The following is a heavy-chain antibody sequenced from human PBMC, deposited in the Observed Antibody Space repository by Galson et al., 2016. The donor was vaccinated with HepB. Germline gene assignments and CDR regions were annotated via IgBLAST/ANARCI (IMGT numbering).Heavy chain of an antibody. V-gene: IGHV3-23*01. CDR3: AKVGHAFWNTYFAHAYYFDY. J-gene: IGHJ4*02. CDR2: IYGSGGST. Sequence: SLRLSCATSGFTFSNYAMSWVRQAPGKGLESVSTIYGSGGSTFHADSVKGRFTISRDNSKHTLSLHMSSLRAEDTAVYYCAKVGHAFWNTYFAHAYYFDYWGQGNLVTVSS. CDR1: GFTFSNYA. D-gene: IGHD3-3*01.